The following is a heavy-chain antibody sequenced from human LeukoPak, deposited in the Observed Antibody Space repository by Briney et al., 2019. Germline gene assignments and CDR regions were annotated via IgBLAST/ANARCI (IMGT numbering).Heavy chain of an antibody. CDR3: AKAQYSSSSHIDY. D-gene: IGHD6-13*01. CDR1: GFTVSSNY. Sequence: GGSLRLSCAASGFTVSSNYMSWVRQAPGKGLEWVSVIYSGGSTYYADSVKGRFTISRDNSKNTQYLQMNSLRAEDTAVYYCAKAQYSSSSHIDYWGQGTLVTVSS. J-gene: IGHJ4*02. V-gene: IGHV3-53*01. CDR2: IYSGGST.